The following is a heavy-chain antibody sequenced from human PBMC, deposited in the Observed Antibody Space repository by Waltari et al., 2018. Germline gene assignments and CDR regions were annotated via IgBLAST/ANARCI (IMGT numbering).Heavy chain of an antibody. CDR2: ISSSSSYI. CDR1: GFTFSSYS. CDR3: ARDKRSSGYPPDV. V-gene: IGHV3-21*01. D-gene: IGHD3-3*01. J-gene: IGHJ6*02. Sequence: EVQLVESGGGLVKPGGSLRLSCAASGFTFSSYSMNWVRQAPGKGLGWVSSISSSSSYIYYADSGKGRFTISRDNAKNSLYLQMNSLRAEDTAVYYCARDKRSSGYPPDVWGQGTTVTVSS.